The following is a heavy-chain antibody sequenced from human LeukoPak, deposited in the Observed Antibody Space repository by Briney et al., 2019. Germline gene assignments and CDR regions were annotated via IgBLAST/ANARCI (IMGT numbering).Heavy chain of an antibody. CDR2: MYRSDAT. Sequence: GGSLRLSCAASGLTVSSNYMSWARQAPGKGLEWVSVMYRSDATYYADSVKGRFTMSRDSSKNTVYLQMDSLRSEDTAVYYCARDLPDQGANWGQGTLVIVSP. V-gene: IGHV3-53*01. CDR3: ARDLPDQGAN. CDR1: GLTVSSNY. J-gene: IGHJ1*01. D-gene: IGHD1-14*01.